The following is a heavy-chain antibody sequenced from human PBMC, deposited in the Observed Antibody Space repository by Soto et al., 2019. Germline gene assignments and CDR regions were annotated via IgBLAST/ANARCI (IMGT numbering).Heavy chain of an antibody. D-gene: IGHD2-15*01. CDR2: IGDSGSYI. Sequence: EVQLEESGGSLVKPGGSLRLSCAASGFTFSSSAMQWIRQTPGQGLEWVSDIGDSGSYIHYADSVQGRFTISRDNAKNSLYLQMNSLTVEDTAVYYCAKGTRYCSGGSFPAESWGQGTLVTVSS. V-gene: IGHV3-21*06. CDR1: GFTFSSSA. J-gene: IGHJ5*02. CDR3: AKGTRYCSGGSFPAES.